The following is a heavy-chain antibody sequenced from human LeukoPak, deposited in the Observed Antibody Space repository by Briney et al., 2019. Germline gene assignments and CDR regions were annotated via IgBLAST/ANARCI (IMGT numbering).Heavy chain of an antibody. CDR1: GFTFSTYA. Sequence: RSGGSLRLSCAASGFTFSTYAMSWVRQAPGKGLEWVSSIGGSGDGTYHADSVKGRFTISRDNSRNTVYLQMNSLRVEDTAVYYCAKRRDYFDYWGQGTLVTVSP. CDR3: AKRRDYFDY. J-gene: IGHJ4*02. V-gene: IGHV3-23*01. CDR2: IGGSGDGT.